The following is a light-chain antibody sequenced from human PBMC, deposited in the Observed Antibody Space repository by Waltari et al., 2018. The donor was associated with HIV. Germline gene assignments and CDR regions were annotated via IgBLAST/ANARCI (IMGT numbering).Light chain of an antibody. J-gene: IGLJ2*01. CDR1: RPNIGYTS. V-gene: IGLV1-51*01. CDR2: DND. CDR3: GTWDNGLSEVL. Sequence: ALTQPPSVSPAPAQCVTISCPGTRPNIGYTSFSWYQQLPGAATKLLIYDNDKRPSGIPDRFSASKSGTSVTLGITGLQTGDEATYYCGTWDNGLSEVLFGGGTKLTVL.